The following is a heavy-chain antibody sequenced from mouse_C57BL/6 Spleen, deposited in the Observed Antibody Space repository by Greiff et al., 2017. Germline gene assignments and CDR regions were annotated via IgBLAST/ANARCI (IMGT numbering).Heavy chain of an antibody. Sequence: EVKLVESGGGLVQPGGSLSLSCAASGFTFTDSYMSWVRQPPGKALEWLGFIRNKANGYTTEYSASVKGRFTISRDNSQSILYLQMNALRAEDSATYYCARDYYGSSWYFDVWGTGTTVTVSS. CDR1: GFTFTDSY. CDR3: ARDYYGSSWYFDV. CDR2: IRNKANGYTT. J-gene: IGHJ1*03. D-gene: IGHD1-1*01. V-gene: IGHV7-3*01.